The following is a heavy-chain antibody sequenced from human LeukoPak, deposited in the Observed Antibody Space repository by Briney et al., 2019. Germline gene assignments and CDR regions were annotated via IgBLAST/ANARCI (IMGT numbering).Heavy chain of an antibody. V-gene: IGHV3-66*01. J-gene: IGHJ4*02. D-gene: IGHD6-13*01. Sequence: GGSLRLSCAASGFTVSSNYMSWVRQAPGKGLEWVSVIYSGGSTYYADSVKGRFTISRDNSKNSLYLQMNSLRAEDTAVYYCASYPIAAAGTWAFDYWGQGTLVTVSS. CDR3: ASYPIAAAGTWAFDY. CDR2: IYSGGST. CDR1: GFTVSSNY.